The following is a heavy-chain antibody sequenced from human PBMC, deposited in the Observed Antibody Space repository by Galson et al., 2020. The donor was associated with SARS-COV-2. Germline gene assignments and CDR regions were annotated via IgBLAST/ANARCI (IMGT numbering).Heavy chain of an antibody. D-gene: IGHD2-2*01. Sequence: PSETLSLTCAVYGGTFSGYYWNWIRQSPGKGLEWIGEINDGGRTNYNPSLESRVTISVDTSKNQFSLKLTSVTAADTAVYYCARARYCSSTSCSNFYGMDVWGQGTTVTVSS. V-gene: IGHV4-34*01. J-gene: IGHJ6*02. CDR2: INDGGRT. CDR3: ARARYCSSTSCSNFYGMDV. CDR1: GGTFSGYY.